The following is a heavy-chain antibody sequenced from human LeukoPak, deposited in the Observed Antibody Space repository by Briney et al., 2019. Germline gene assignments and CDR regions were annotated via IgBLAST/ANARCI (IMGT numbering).Heavy chain of an antibody. CDR1: GGTFSSYA. J-gene: IGHJ5*02. V-gene: IGHV1-69*01. D-gene: IGHD3-22*01. Sequence: VASVKVSCKASGGTFSSYAISWVRQAPGQGLEWMGGIIPIFGTANYAQKFQGRVTITADESTSTAYMELSSLRSDDTAVYYCARAGYYYDSSGYQSKYNWFDPWGQGTLVTVSS. CDR2: IIPIFGTA. CDR3: ARAGYYYDSSGYQSKYNWFDP.